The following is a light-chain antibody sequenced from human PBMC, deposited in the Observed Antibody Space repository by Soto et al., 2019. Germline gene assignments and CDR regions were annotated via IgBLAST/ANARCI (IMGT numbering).Light chain of an antibody. CDR3: QQYDHPPYT. V-gene: IGKV1-33*01. CDR2: DAS. CDR1: RTVGTF. Sequence: DIQVTQSPSSLSASVGDAVTITCRASRTVGTFLNWYQQKPGKAPKLLIYDASNLERGVPSRFSGSGSGTDFSLTVDSLQPEDTATYYCQQYDHPPYTFGQGTKLEIK. J-gene: IGKJ2*01.